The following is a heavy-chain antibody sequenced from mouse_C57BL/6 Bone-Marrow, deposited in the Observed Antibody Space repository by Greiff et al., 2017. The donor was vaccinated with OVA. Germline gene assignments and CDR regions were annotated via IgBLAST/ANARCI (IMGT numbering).Heavy chain of an antibody. Sequence: EVQRVESGPGLVKPSQSLSLTCSVTGYSITSGYYWNWIRQFPGNKLEWMGYISYDGSNNYNPSLKNRISITRDTSKNQFFLKLNSVTTEDTATYYCAREGNYYYGSSYFDYWGQGTTLTVSS. V-gene: IGHV3-6*01. J-gene: IGHJ2*01. D-gene: IGHD1-1*01. CDR3: AREGNYYYGSSYFDY. CDR1: GYSITSGYY. CDR2: ISYDGSN.